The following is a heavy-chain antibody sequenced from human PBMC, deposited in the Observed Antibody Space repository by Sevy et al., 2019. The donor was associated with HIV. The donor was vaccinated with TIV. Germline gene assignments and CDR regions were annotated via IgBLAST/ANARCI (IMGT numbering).Heavy chain of an antibody. CDR1: GFTFSSYA. Sequence: GGSLRLSCAASGFTFSSYAMSWVRQAPGKGLEWVSAISGSGGSTYYADSVKGRFTISRDNSKNTLYLQRNSLRAEDTAVYYCAKDEITYYDFWSGSPDPYYYYGMDVWGQGTTVTVSS. D-gene: IGHD3-3*01. J-gene: IGHJ6*02. V-gene: IGHV3-23*01. CDR2: ISGSGGST. CDR3: AKDEITYYDFWSGSPDPYYYYGMDV.